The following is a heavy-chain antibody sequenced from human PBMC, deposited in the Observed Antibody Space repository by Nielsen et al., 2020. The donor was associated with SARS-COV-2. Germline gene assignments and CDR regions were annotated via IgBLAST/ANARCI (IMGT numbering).Heavy chain of an antibody. CDR1: GFSINKFG. J-gene: IGHJ4*02. CDR2: ISYDGSVK. V-gene: IGHV3-30*18. Sequence: GEFLKISCEASGFSINKFGMHWVRQAPGKGLDWVTFISYDGSVKYYANSVKGRFTISTDTSKNTLYLQMNSLRAEDTALYYCAKDVRPVGATFYYFDSWGQGTLVTVSS. CDR3: AKDVRPVGATFYYFDS. D-gene: IGHD1-26*01.